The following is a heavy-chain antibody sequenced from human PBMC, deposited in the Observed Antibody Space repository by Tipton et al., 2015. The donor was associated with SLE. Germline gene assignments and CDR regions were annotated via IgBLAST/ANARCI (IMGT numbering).Heavy chain of an antibody. CDR1: GLTFSNHA. V-gene: IGHV3-23*03. Sequence: GSLRLSCAASGLTFSNHAMSWVRQAPGRGLEWVSIIYSGGSVSYYADSVKGRFTISRDNSKNTLYLQMNSLRADDTAVYYCARGKYYFDYWGQGALVTVSS. D-gene: IGHD2/OR15-2a*01. J-gene: IGHJ4*02. CDR3: ARGKYYFDY. CDR2: IYSGGSVS.